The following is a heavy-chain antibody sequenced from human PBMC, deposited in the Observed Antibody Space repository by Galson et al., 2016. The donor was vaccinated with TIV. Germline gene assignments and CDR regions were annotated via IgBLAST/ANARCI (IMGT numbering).Heavy chain of an antibody. CDR1: GFIFINYY. Sequence: SVKVSCKASGFIFINYYTHWVRQAPGQGLEWLGWFNPDSGATQYAQKFQGRVTMTRDTSISTAYRELRRLISDNTAVYYCARVSWARAFDYWGQGTQVTVSS. J-gene: IGHJ4*02. D-gene: IGHD6-13*01. CDR3: ARVSWARAFDY. V-gene: IGHV1-2*02. CDR2: FNPDSGAT.